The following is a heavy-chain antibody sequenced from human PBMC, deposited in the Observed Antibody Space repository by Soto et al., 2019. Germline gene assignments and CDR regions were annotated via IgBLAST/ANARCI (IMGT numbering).Heavy chain of an antibody. CDR2: SSSTTNYI. CDR3: ARESEDLTSNFDY. J-gene: IGHJ4*02. V-gene: IGHV3-21*06. CDR1: GFTFTKFR. Sequence: PXGSLKLSCTASGFTFTKFRMNWVRQAPGKGLEWVSSSSSTTNYIYYGDSMKGRFTISRDNAQNSLYLEMNSLRAEDTAVYYCARESEDLTSNFDYWRQGALVTVSS.